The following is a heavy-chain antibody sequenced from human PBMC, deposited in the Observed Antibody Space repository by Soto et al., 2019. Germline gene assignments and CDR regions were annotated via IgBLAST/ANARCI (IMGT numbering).Heavy chain of an antibody. D-gene: IGHD2-15*01. J-gene: IGHJ6*02. CDR1: GFTFSSYG. V-gene: IGHV3-33*01. CDR3: ARRINPGGMDV. CDR2: IWYDGSNK. Sequence: QVQLVESGGGVVQPGRSLRRSCAASGFTFSSYGMHWVRQAPGKGLEWVAVIWYDGSNKYYADSVKGRFTISRDNSKNTLYLQMNSLRAEDTAVYYCARRINPGGMDVWGQGTTVTVSS.